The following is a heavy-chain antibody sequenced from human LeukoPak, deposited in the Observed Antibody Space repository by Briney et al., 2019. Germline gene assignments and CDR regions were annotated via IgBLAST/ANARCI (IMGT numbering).Heavy chain of an antibody. CDR3: ARAGNNWNYALDY. CDR1: GLTFTNAW. V-gene: IGHV3-11*04. J-gene: IGHJ4*02. Sequence: GGSLRLSCEASGLTFTNAWMNWVRQAPGKGPEWVSYISSSGNTIYYADSVKGRFTISRDNAKNSLYLQMNSLRAEDTAVYFCARAGNNWNYALDYWGQGTLVTVSS. D-gene: IGHD1-7*01. CDR2: ISSSGNTI.